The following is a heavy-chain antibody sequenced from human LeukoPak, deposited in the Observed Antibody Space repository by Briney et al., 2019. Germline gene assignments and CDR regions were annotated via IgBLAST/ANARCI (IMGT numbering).Heavy chain of an antibody. Sequence: GGSLRLSCAASGFTFSSYSMSWVRQAPGKGLEWVSVIYSGANTYYADSVQGRFTISRDTSRNTLYLQMNSLRAEDTAVYYCARLGPYYFDSWGQGTLVIVSS. CDR3: ARLGPYYFDS. V-gene: IGHV3-53*01. J-gene: IGHJ4*02. CDR1: GFTFSSYS. CDR2: IYSGANT. D-gene: IGHD3-16*01.